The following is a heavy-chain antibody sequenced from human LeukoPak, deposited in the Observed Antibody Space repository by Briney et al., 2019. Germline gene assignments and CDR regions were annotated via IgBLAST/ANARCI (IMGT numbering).Heavy chain of an antibody. CDR1: GGSISSYY. V-gene: IGHV4-59*01. Sequence: SETLSLTCTVPGGSISSYYWSWIRQPPGKGLEWIGYIYYSGSTNYNPSLKSRVTISVDTSKNQFSLKLSSVTAADTAVYYCARDVGIFGVGMDVWGQGTTVTVSS. CDR2: IYYSGST. CDR3: ARDVGIFGVGMDV. J-gene: IGHJ6*02. D-gene: IGHD3-3*02.